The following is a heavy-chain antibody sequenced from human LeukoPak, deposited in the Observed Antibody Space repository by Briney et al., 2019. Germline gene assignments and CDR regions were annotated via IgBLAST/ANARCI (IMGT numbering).Heavy chain of an antibody. CDR2: IYYSGST. D-gene: IGHD2-2*01. Sequence: SETLSLTCTVSGGSISSSSYYWGWIRQPPGKGLEWIGSIYYSGSTYYNPSLKSRVTISVDTSKNQFSLKLSSVTAADTAVYYCARVVPAVPGDAFDIWGQGTMVTVSS. V-gene: IGHV4-39*01. CDR1: GGSISSSSYY. CDR3: ARVVPAVPGDAFDI. J-gene: IGHJ3*02.